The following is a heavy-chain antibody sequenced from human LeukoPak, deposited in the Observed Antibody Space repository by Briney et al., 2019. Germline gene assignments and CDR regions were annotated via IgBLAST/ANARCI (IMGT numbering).Heavy chain of an antibody. CDR2: ISYDGSNK. D-gene: IGHD2-2*01. CDR1: GFTFSSYA. J-gene: IGHJ4*02. CDR3: ARDRSSNEYYFDY. V-gene: IGHV3-30-3*01. Sequence: GGSLRLSCAASGFTFSSYAMHWVRQAPGKGLEWVAVISYDGSNKYYADSVKGRFTISRDNSKNTLYLQMNSLRAEDTAVYYCARDRSSNEYYFDYWGQGTLVTVSS.